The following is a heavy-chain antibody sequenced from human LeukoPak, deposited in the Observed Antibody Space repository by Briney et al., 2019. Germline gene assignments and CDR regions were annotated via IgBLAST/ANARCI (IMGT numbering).Heavy chain of an antibody. V-gene: IGHV3-7*01. D-gene: IGHD3-22*01. Sequence: GGSLRLSCVASGFTFSSYWMSWVRQAPGKGLEWVANIKQDGSEKYYADSVKGRFTISRDNSKNTLYLQMNSLRAEDTAVYYCARDAFRDSSGYYYYWGQGTLVTVSS. J-gene: IGHJ4*02. CDR3: ARDAFRDSSGYYYY. CDR2: IKQDGSEK. CDR1: GFTFSSYW.